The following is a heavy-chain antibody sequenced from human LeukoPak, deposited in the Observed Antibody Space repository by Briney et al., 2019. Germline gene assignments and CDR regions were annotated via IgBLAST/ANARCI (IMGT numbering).Heavy chain of an antibody. CDR2: IYYSGST. CDR3: AREVPYYYGSGFDY. J-gene: IGHJ4*02. V-gene: IGHV4-59*12. D-gene: IGHD3-10*01. CDR1: GGSISSYY. Sequence: SETLSLTCTVSGGSISSYYWSWIRQPPGKGLEWIGYIYYSGSTNYNPSLKSRVTISVDTSKNQFSLKLSSVTAADTAVYYCAREVPYYYGSGFDYWGQGTLVTVSS.